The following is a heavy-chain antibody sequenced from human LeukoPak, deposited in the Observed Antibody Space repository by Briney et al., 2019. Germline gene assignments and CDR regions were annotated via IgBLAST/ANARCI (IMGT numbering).Heavy chain of an antibody. Sequence: ASVKVSCKASGYTFTSYGISWVRQAPGQGLEWMGWISAYNGNTNYAQKLQGRVTMTTGTSTSTAYMELRSLRSDDTAVYYCARDVAWVSGSYRHFDYWGQGTLVTVSS. CDR2: ISAYNGNT. J-gene: IGHJ4*02. V-gene: IGHV1-18*01. CDR3: ARDVAWVSGSYRHFDY. CDR1: GYTFTSYG. D-gene: IGHD1-26*01.